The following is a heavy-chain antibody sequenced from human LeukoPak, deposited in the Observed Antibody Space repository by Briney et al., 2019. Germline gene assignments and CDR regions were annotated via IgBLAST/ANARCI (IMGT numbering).Heavy chain of an antibody. V-gene: IGHV1-2*02. CDR2: INPNSGGT. Sequence: RASVKVSCKASGYTFTGYYMHLVRQAPGQGLEWMGWINPNSGGTNYAQKFQGRVTMTRDTSISTAYMELSRLRSDDTAVYYCARVGYCSSTSCYYYYYGMDVWGQGTTVTVSS. CDR3: ARVGYCSSTSCYYYYYGMDV. CDR1: GYTFTGYY. J-gene: IGHJ6*02. D-gene: IGHD2-2*01.